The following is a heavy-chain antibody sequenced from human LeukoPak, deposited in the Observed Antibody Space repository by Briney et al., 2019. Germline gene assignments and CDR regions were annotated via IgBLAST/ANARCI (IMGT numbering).Heavy chain of an antibody. CDR2: INPSGGST. V-gene: IGHV1-46*01. D-gene: IGHD1-7*01. CDR1: GYTFTSYY. Sequence: GASVKVSCKASGYTFTSYYMHWVRQAPGQGLEWVGIINPSGGSTSYAQKFQGRVTMTRDTSTSTVYMELSSLRSEDTAVYYCARSAGTTDYYYGMDVWGQGTTVTVSS. CDR3: ARSAGTTDYYYGMDV. J-gene: IGHJ6*02.